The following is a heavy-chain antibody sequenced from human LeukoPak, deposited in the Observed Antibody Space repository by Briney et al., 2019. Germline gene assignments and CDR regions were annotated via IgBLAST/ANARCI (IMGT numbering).Heavy chain of an antibody. CDR1: GYSISSGYY. D-gene: IGHD2-2*02. J-gene: IGHJ4*02. CDR3: ARVGGDCSSTSCYTIDY. CDR2: IYHSGST. V-gene: IGHV4-38-2*02. Sequence: RPSETLSLTCTVSGYSISSGYYWGWIRQPPGKGLEWIGSIYHSGSTYYNPSLKSRVTISVDTSKNQFSLKLSSVTAADTAVYYCARVGGDCSSTSCYTIDYWGQGTLVTVSS.